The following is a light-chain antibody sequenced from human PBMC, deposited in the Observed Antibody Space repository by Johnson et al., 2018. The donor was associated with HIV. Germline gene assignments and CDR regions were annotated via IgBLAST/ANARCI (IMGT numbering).Light chain of an antibody. J-gene: IGLJ1*01. CDR3: GTWDSSLSAFCV. CDR2: ENN. V-gene: IGLV1-51*02. Sequence: QPVLTQPPSVSAAPGQKVTISCSGSSSNIGNNYVSWYQQLPGTAPKLLIYENNKRPSGIPDRFSGSKSGTSATLGITGLQTGDEADYYCGTWDSSLSAFCVFGTGTKVTVL. CDR1: SSNIGNNY.